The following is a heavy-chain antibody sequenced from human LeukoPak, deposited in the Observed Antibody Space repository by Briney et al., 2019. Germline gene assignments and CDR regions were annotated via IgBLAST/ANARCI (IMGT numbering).Heavy chain of an antibody. Sequence: SETLSLTCTVSGGSISSYYWSWIRQPPGKGLEWIGYIYYSGSTNYNPSPKSRVTISVDTSKNQFSLKLSSVTAADTAVYYCARVEEVAFDIWGQGTMVTVSS. J-gene: IGHJ3*02. CDR2: IYYSGST. CDR3: ARVEEVAFDI. D-gene: IGHD3-3*01. V-gene: IGHV4-59*01. CDR1: GGSISSYY.